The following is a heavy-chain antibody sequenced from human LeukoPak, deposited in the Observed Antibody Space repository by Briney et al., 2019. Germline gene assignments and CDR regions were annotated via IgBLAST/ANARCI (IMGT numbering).Heavy chain of an antibody. V-gene: IGHV4-34*01. CDR1: GGSFSGYY. D-gene: IGHD3-3*01. CDR2: INHSGST. CDR3: ARGSTIFGVGH. Sequence: SETLSLTCAVYGGSFSGYYWSWIRQPPGKGLEWIGEINHSGSTNYNPSLKSRVIISVDTSKNQFSLKLSSVTAADTAVYYCARGSTIFGVGHWGQGTLVTVSS. J-gene: IGHJ4*02.